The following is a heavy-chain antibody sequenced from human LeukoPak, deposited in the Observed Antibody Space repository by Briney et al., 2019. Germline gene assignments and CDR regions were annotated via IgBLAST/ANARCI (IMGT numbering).Heavy chain of an antibody. CDR2: IYYSGST. J-gene: IGHJ4*02. V-gene: IGHV4-59*01. D-gene: IGHD3-3*01. Sequence: SETLSLTCSVSGDSIRRNYWSWIRQPPGKGLVWMGYIYYSGSTNYNPSLKSRVTISLDTSKNQFSLKLRSVTAADTAVYYCARSENYDFWSGYYIGHWGQGTLVTVSS. CDR1: GDSIRRNY. CDR3: ARSENYDFWSGYYIGH.